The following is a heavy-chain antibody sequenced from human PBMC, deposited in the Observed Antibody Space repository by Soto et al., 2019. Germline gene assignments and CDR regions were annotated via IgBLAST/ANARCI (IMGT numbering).Heavy chain of an antibody. Sequence: QVQLQESGPGLVKPSETLSLTCTVSGGSISSYYWSWIRQPPGKGLEWIGYIYYSGSTNYNPSLKSRVTISVDTSKNQFSLKLSSVTAADTAVYYCARHSFTGLRWGQGTLVTVSS. CDR3: ARHSFTGLR. CDR2: IYYSGST. D-gene: IGHD3-9*01. J-gene: IGHJ4*02. V-gene: IGHV4-59*08. CDR1: GGSISSYY.